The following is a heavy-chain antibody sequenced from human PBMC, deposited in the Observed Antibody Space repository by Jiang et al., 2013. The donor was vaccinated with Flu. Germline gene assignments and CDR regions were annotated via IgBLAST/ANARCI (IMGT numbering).Heavy chain of an antibody. V-gene: IGHV1-3*01. CDR2: INAGNGNT. D-gene: IGHD3-9*01. CDR3: ARDQGAAGYYSEALGDY. Sequence: SGAEVKKPGASVKVSCKASGYTFSSYAMHWVRQAPGQRLEWMGWINAGNGNTKYSQKFQGRVTITRDTSASTAYMELSSLRSEDTAVYYCARDQGAAGYYSEALGDYWGQGTLVTVSS. J-gene: IGHJ4*02. CDR1: GYTFSSYA.